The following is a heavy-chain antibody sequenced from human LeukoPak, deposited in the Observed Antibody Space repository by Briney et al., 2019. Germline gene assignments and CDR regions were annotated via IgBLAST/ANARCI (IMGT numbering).Heavy chain of an antibody. V-gene: IGHV3-23*01. CDR2: ISGSGGST. CDR1: GFTFSSYA. D-gene: IGHD6-19*01. Sequence: GGSLRLSCAASGFTFSSYAMSWVRQAPGKGLEWVSAISGSGGSTYYADSVKGRFTISRDNSKNTLYLQMNSLRAEDTAVYYCAKDEIRGIAVAVVYWGQGTLVTVSS. CDR3: AKDEIRGIAVAVVY. J-gene: IGHJ4*02.